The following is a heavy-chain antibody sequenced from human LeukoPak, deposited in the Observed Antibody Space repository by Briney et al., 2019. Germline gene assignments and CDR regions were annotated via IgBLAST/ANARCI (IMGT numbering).Heavy chain of an antibody. D-gene: IGHD6-19*01. Sequence: SETLSLTCTVSDDSISDYYRGWIRQPPGKGLEWIGYIHNSGTSTYNLSLKSRVTISADTSKNQFSLKLSSVTAADTAVYYCARGQWLVGDAFDIWGQGTMVTVSS. J-gene: IGHJ3*02. CDR1: DDSISDYY. CDR3: ARGQWLVGDAFDI. CDR2: IHNSGTS. V-gene: IGHV4-59*08.